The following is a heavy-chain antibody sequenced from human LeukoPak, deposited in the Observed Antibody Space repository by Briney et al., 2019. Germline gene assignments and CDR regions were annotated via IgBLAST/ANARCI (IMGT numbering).Heavy chain of an antibody. CDR1: GYTFTNYA. Sequence: ASVKVSCKASGYTFTNYAVTWVRQAPGRGLEWMGWISAYNGDTTYAQNLQGRVTMTTDTSTSTAYMELRSLRSDDTAVYYCARAEVSASYDFWNSYNTQFYMDVWGKGTTVTVSS. V-gene: IGHV1-18*01. D-gene: IGHD3-3*01. CDR3: ARAEVSASYDFWNSYNTQFYMDV. J-gene: IGHJ6*03. CDR2: ISAYNGDT.